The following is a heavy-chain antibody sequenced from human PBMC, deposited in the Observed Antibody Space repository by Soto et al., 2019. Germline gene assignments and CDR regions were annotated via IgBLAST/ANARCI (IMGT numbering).Heavy chain of an antibody. CDR3: ARGHGEIIGAMDV. V-gene: IGHV1-18*01. CDR1: GYRFNTYG. J-gene: IGHJ6*02. CDR2: ISSYNVDT. D-gene: IGHD3-3*01. Sequence: QAQMVQSGPEVKKPGASVKVSCTASGYRFNTYGISWARQAPGQGLEWMGRISSYNVDTNYAEKFEDRLTMTTDTSTNTAYMELKSLRSDDTAVYFCARGHGEIIGAMDVWGQGTSVTVSS.